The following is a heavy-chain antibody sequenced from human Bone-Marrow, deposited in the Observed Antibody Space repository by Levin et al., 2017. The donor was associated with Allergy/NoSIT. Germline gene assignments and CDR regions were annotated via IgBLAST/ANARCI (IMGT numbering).Heavy chain of an antibody. D-gene: IGHD2-15*01. CDR1: GFTFSGYW. V-gene: IGHV3-7*01. J-gene: IGHJ5*02. CDR3: ARGWGYYPDP. CDR2: IKEDGSEK. Sequence: PGGSLRLSCAASGFTFSGYWMTWVRQAPGKGLEWVANIKEDGSEKYYVGSVKGRFTISRDNAKNSLFLQMHSLRVEDTAVYYCARGWGYYPDPWGQGTLVTVSS.